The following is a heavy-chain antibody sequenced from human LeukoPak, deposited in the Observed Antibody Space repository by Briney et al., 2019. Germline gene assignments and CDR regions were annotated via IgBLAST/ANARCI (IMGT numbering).Heavy chain of an antibody. CDR2: ISYDGSNK. V-gene: IGHV3-30-3*01. D-gene: IGHD1-1*01. J-gene: IGHJ4*02. CDR1: GFTFSSYA. CDR3: ARGASTGTTYFDY. Sequence: PGRSLRLSCAASGFTFSSYAMHRVRQAPGKGLEWVAVISYDGSNKYYADSVKGRFTISRDNSKNTLYLQMNSLRAEDTAVYYCARGASTGTTYFDYWGQGTLVTVSS.